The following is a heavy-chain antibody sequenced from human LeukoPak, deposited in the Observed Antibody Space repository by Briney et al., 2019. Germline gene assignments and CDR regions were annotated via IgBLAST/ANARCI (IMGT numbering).Heavy chain of an antibody. J-gene: IGHJ5*02. CDR3: ARDRDGKDL. D-gene: IGHD1-1*01. CDR2: IQQNGIEK. V-gene: IGHV3-7*03. Sequence: PGGSLRLSCAASGFTFRDFWMSWVRQAPGKGLEWVANIQQNGIEKYSVEGRFTISRDNVNGLLYLRINSLRADDTAMYYCARDRDGKDLWGQGTLVTVSS. CDR1: GFTFRDFW.